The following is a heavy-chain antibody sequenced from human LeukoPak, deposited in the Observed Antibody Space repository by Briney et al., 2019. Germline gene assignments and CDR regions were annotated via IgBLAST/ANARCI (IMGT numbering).Heavy chain of an antibody. D-gene: IGHD3-9*01. CDR3: ARGPSPDDVLTDYYDGYFDY. CDR2: LKEDGSEK. CDR1: GFTFSSHW. J-gene: IGHJ4*02. V-gene: IGHV3-7*01. Sequence: GGSLRLSCAASGFTFSSHWMSWVRQAPGKGLEWVATLKEDGSEKYYVDSVKGRFTISRDNPKNSLYLQMNSLRAEDTALYFCARGPSPDDVLTDYYDGYFDYWGQGTLVTVSS.